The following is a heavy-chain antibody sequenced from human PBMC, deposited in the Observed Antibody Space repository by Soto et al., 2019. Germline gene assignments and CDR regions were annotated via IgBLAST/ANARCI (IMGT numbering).Heavy chain of an antibody. V-gene: IGHV3-30*03. CDR2: ISYDGGER. J-gene: IGHJ4*02. D-gene: IGHD2-21*02. CDR3: ARDLPLYCRGDCNFAF. Sequence: QVQLVESGGGVVQSGGSLRLSCGGSGFIFSRYGMHWVRQAPGKGLEWVTGISYDGGERFYADSVKGRFTISRDNSKNRLDLQMSSLRPEDTAVYYCARDLPLYCRGDCNFAFWGQGTLVTVSS. CDR1: GFIFSRYG.